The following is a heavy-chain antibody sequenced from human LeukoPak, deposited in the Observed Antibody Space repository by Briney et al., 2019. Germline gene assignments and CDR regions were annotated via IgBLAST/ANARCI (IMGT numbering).Heavy chain of an antibody. CDR3: AGGLWFGEFYYYYYMDV. Sequence: SVKVSCKASGGTFSSYAISWVRQAPGQGLEWMGGIIPIFGTANYAQKFQGGVTITADESTSTAYMELSSLRSEDTAVYYCAGGLWFGEFYYYYYMDVWGKGTTVTVSS. J-gene: IGHJ6*03. V-gene: IGHV1-69*13. D-gene: IGHD3-10*01. CDR2: IIPIFGTA. CDR1: GGTFSSYA.